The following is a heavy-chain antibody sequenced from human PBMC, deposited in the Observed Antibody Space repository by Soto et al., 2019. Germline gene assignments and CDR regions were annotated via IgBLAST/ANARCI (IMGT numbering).Heavy chain of an antibody. J-gene: IGHJ4*02. V-gene: IGHV3-30-3*01. CDR3: ARSLAVAGTY. CDR1: GFTFSSYA. D-gene: IGHD6-19*01. CDR2: ISYDGSNK. Sequence: QVQLVESGGGVVQPGRSLRLSCAASGFTFSSYAMHWVRQAPGKGLEWVAVISYDGSNKYYADSVKGRFTISRDNSKNTLYLQMNSLRAEDTAVYYCARSLAVAGTYWGQGTLVTVSS.